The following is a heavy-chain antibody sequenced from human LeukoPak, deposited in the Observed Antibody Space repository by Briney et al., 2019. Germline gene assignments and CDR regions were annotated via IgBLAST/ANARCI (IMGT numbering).Heavy chain of an antibody. CDR3: ARDPYSGTYGDTYYYYMDV. CDR2: IASSSTYT. D-gene: IGHD1-26*01. J-gene: IGHJ6*03. Sequence: GGSLRLSCAASGFSFSSYNMNWVRQAPGKGLEWVSSIASSSTYTFYADSVKGRFTISRDNARNSLYLQMNSLRAEDTAVYYCARDPYSGTYGDTYYYYMDVWGKGTTVTISS. V-gene: IGHV3-21*01. CDR1: GFSFSSYN.